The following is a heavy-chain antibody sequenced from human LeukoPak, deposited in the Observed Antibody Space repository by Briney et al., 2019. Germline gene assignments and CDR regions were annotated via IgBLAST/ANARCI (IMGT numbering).Heavy chain of an antibody. CDR2: INHSGST. CDR1: GGSFSGYY. J-gene: IGHJ4*02. Sequence: PSETLSLTCAVYGGSFSGYYWSWIRQPPGKGLEWIGEINHSGSTNYNPSLKSRLTISVDTSKNQFSLKLSSVTAADTAVYYCARDRHYYDSSGYYSSYYFDYWGQGTLVTVSS. V-gene: IGHV4-34*01. CDR3: ARDRHYYDSSGYYSSYYFDY. D-gene: IGHD3-22*01.